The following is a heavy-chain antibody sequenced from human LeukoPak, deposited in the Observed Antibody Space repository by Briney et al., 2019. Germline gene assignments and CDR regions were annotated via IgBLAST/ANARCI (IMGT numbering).Heavy chain of an antibody. Sequence: ASVKVSCKASGYTFTSYDINWVRQATGQGLEWMGWMNPNSGNTGYAQKCQGRVTMTRNTSISTAYMELSSLRSEDTAVYYCARSGSYYDNWFDPWGQGTLVTVSS. D-gene: IGHD1-26*01. CDR2: MNPNSGNT. CDR1: GYTFTSYD. J-gene: IGHJ5*02. V-gene: IGHV1-8*01. CDR3: ARSGSYYDNWFDP.